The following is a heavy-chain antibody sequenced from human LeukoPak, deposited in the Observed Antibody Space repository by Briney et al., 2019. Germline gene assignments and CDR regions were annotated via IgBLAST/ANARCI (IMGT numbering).Heavy chain of an antibody. CDR3: ARGLAAAGYYGMDV. CDR1: GYTLTELS. D-gene: IGHD6-13*01. CDR2: FDPEDGET. V-gene: IGHV1-24*01. J-gene: IGHJ6*02. Sequence: ASVKVSCKVSGYTLTELSMHWVRQAPGKGLEWMGGFDPEDGETIYAQKFQGRVTMTEDTSTDTAYMELSSLRSEDTAVYYCARGLAAAGYYGMDVWGQGTTVTVSS.